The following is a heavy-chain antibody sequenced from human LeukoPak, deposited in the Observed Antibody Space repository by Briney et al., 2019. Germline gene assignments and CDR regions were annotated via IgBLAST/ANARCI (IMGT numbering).Heavy chain of an antibody. Sequence: SETLSLTCAVYGGSFSGYYWSWIRQPPGKGLEWIGEINHSGSTNYNPSLKSRVTISVVTSKNQFSLKLSSVTAADTAVYYCARGSRGYCSGGSCYRGRWFDPWGQGTLVTVSS. D-gene: IGHD2-15*01. CDR2: INHSGST. V-gene: IGHV4-34*01. J-gene: IGHJ5*02. CDR1: GGSFSGYY. CDR3: ARGSRGYCSGGSCYRGRWFDP.